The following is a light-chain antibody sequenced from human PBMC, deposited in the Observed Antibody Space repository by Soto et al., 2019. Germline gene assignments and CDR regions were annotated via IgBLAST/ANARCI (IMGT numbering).Light chain of an antibody. J-gene: IGLJ2*01. V-gene: IGLV2-14*01. CDR1: SNNY. CDR2: EVA. CDR3: GSYRSGTTLI. Sequence: QSALTQPASVSGSLGQSITISCTGTSNNYVSWYQQHPGKAPKLMIDEVANRPSGVSNRFSGSKSGNTASLTISGLQAEDEADYYCGSYRSGTTLIFGGGTKVTV.